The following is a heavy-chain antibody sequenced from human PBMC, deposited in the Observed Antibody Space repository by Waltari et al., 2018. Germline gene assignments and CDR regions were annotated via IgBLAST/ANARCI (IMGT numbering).Heavy chain of an antibody. CDR3: ARGSSSSFDA. CDR2: TQLKSKASN. Sequence: QVQLQQSGPGLVKPSQTLSLPCAVSGDSVSVNSAAAWNWIRQSPSRGLEWLGKTQLKSKASNEDAVSGRRRRASNPDTSKNKFSLHLNSVTPEDTAVYYGARGSSSSFDAWGQGILVTVSS. V-gene: IGHV6-1*01. J-gene: IGHJ4*02. D-gene: IGHD6-13*01. CDR1: GDSVSVNSAAA.